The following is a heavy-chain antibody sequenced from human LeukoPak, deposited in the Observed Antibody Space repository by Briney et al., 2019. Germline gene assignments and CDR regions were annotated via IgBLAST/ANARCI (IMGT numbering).Heavy chain of an antibody. CDR2: ISSSGSTT. CDR3: ASPQYYFDY. J-gene: IGHJ4*02. V-gene: IGHV3-48*03. CDR1: GFTFSTYE. Sequence: GGSLRLSCAASGFTFSTYEMNWVRQAPGKGLEWVSHISSSGSTTYYADSVKGRFTISRDNATNSLYLQMNSLRAEDTAVYYCASPQYYFDYWGQGALVTVSS.